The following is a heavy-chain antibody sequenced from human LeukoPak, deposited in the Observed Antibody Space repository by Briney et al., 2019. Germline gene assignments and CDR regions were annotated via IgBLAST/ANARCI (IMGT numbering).Heavy chain of an antibody. Sequence: PGGSLRLSCAASGFTFSSYWIHWVRQAPGKGLVWVSRINSDGSSTRYADSVKGRFTISRDNAKNTLYLQMSSLRAEDTAVYFCARERMYSGSGSTYPYYDYWGQGTLVTVSS. J-gene: IGHJ4*02. D-gene: IGHD3-10*01. CDR3: ARERMYSGSGSTYPYYDY. V-gene: IGHV3-74*01. CDR1: GFTFSSYW. CDR2: INSDGSST.